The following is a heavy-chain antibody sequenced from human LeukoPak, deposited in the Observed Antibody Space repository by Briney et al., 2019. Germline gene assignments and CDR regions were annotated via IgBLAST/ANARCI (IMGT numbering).Heavy chain of an antibody. D-gene: IGHD2-2*02. J-gene: IGHJ5*02. CDR2: INWNGDDT. CDR1: GFNFDDYG. Sequence: GGSLRLSCAGSGFNFDDYGMSWVRQAPGKGLEWVAAINWNGDDTAYADFVKGRFTISRDNAKNSLFLEMNSLRAEDTALYHCARDPACRNNGCYTLGWFDPWGPGTHVTVSS. CDR3: ARDPACRNNGCYTLGWFDP. V-gene: IGHV3-20*01.